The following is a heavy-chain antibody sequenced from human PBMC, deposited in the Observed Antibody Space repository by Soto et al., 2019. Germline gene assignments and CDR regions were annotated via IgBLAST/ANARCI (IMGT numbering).Heavy chain of an antibody. J-gene: IGHJ6*02. V-gene: IGHV3-43*01. CDR3: AKAAVAVAGYYYYYGMDV. CDR1: GFTFDDYT. Sequence: EVQLVESGGVVVQPGGSLRLSCAASGFTFDDYTMHWVRQAPGKGLEWVSLISWDGGSTYYADSVKGRFTISRDNSKNSLYLQMNSLRTEDTALYYCAKAAVAVAGYYYYYGMDVWGQGTTVTVSS. CDR2: ISWDGGST. D-gene: IGHD6-19*01.